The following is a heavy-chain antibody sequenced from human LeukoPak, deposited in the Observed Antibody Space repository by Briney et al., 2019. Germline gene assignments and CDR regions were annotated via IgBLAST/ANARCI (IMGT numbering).Heavy chain of an antibody. V-gene: IGHV3-33*03. Sequence: GTSLRLSCAASGFTFNNYGMHWVRQAPGKGLEWVAVIWHDGDTTFYADSVKGRFTISRDKSKNTLYLEMNSPRAEDMALYYCVKDSTARASNLPDYWGQGTLVTVSS. CDR1: GFTFNNYG. D-gene: IGHD1-1*01. CDR2: IWHDGDTT. CDR3: VKDSTARASNLPDY. J-gene: IGHJ4*02.